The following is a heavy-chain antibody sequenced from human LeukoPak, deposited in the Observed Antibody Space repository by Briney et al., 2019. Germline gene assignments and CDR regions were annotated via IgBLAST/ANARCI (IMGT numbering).Heavy chain of an antibody. Sequence: GGSLRLSCAASGFTVDSNYLSWVRQAPGKGLEWVANIKQDGSKFSYVDSVKGRFTISRDNAKNSLYLQMNSLRVEDTAVYYCVSGRDSGYWGQGTLVIVSS. CDR1: GFTVDSNY. CDR3: VSGRDSGY. CDR2: IKQDGSKF. V-gene: IGHV3-7*01. D-gene: IGHD6-19*01. J-gene: IGHJ4*02.